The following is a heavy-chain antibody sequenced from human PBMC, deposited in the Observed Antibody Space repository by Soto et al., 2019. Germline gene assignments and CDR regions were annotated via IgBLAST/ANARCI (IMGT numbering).Heavy chain of an antibody. V-gene: IGHV1-69*01. D-gene: IGHD6-19*01. J-gene: IGHJ6*02. CDR3: AREIPALAVAGHGMDV. CDR2: IIPIFGTA. CDR1: GGTFSSYA. Sequence: QVQLVQSGAEGKKPGSSVKVSCKASGGTFSSYAISWVRQAPGQGLEWMGGIIPIFGTASYAQKFQGRVTITADETTSTAYMELSSLRSEDTAVYYCAREIPALAVAGHGMDVWGQGTTVTVS.